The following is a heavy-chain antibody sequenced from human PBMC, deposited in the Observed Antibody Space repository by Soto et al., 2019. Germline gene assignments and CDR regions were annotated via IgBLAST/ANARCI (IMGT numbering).Heavy chain of an antibody. Sequence: GGSLRLSCAASGFTFSSYGMHWVRQAPGNGLEWVAVISYDGSNKYYADSVKGRFTISRDNSKTTLYLQMNSLRAEDTAVYYCAKSFLGYLNNLFDYWGQGTLVTVSS. D-gene: IGHD5-18*01. CDR1: GFTFSSYG. CDR2: ISYDGSNK. V-gene: IGHV3-30*18. CDR3: AKSFLGYLNNLFDY. J-gene: IGHJ4*02.